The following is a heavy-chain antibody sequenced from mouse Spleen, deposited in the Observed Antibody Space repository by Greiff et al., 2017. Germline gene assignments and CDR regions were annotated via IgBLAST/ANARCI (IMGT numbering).Heavy chain of an antibody. CDR2: IDPSDSYT. V-gene: IGHV1-69*01. Sequence: QVQLQQPGAELVMPGASVKLSCKASGYTFTSYWMHWVKQRPGQGLEWIGEIDPSDSYTNYNQKFKGKATLTVDKSSSTAYMQLSSLTSEDSAVYYCARREQRDYAMDYWGQGTSVTVSS. CDR3: ARREQRDYAMDY. CDR1: GYTFTSYW. D-gene: IGHD6-1*01. J-gene: IGHJ4*01.